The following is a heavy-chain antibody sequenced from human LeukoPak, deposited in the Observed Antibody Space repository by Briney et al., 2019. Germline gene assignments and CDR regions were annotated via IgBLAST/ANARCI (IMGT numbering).Heavy chain of an antibody. J-gene: IGHJ4*02. CDR2: ISGSGGRT. Sequence: GGTLRLSCAASGFTFSRYGMSWVRQAPGKGLEWVSAISGSGGRTYYADSVKGRFTISRDNAKNSLYLQMNSLRAEDTAVYYCAREDASSWDYWGQGILVTVSS. CDR1: GFTFSRYG. D-gene: IGHD6-13*01. CDR3: AREDASSWDY. V-gene: IGHV3-23*01.